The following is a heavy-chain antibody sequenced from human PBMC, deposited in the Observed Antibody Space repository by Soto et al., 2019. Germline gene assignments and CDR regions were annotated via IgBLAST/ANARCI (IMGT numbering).Heavy chain of an antibody. Sequence: EVQLVESGGGLVKPGGSLRLSCAASGFTFSSYSMNWVRQAPGKGLEWVSSISSSSSYIYYADSVKGRFTISRDNAKNSLYLQMKSLRAEDTALDYCARGHDYSNCAVAFNYWGQGTLVTVSS. J-gene: IGHJ4*02. CDR3: ARGHDYSNCAVAFNY. D-gene: IGHD4-4*01. V-gene: IGHV3-21*01. CDR1: GFTFSSYS. CDR2: ISSSSSYI.